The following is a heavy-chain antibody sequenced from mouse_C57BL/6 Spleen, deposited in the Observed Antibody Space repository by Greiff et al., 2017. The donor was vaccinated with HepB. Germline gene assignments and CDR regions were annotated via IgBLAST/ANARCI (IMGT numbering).Heavy chain of an antibody. CDR1: GFTFSSYA. V-gene: IGHV5-4*01. CDR3: ARGDPWFAC. J-gene: IGHJ3*01. CDR2: ISDGGSYT. Sequence: EVQGVESGGGLVKPGGSLKLSCAASGFTFSSYAMSWVRQTPEKRLEWVATISDGGSYTYYPDNVKGRFTISRDNAKNNLYLQMSHLKSEDTAMYYCARGDPWFACWGQGTLVTVSA.